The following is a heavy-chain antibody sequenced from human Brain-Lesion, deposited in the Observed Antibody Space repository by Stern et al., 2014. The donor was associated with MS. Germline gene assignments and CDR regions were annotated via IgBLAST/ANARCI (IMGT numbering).Heavy chain of an antibody. CDR3: ARGAGVFDS. D-gene: IGHD6-19*01. V-gene: IGHV4-39*02. CDR1: GGSIGRSSYY. J-gene: IGHJ4*02. CDR2: IFYTGST. Sequence: VQLVESGPGLVKPSETLSLTCTVSGGSIGRSSYYWGWIRQPPGKGLEWIGNIFYTGSTFYDPSLQSRVTISWAPSTNHFPLSLTSVTAADTAVYYCARGAGVFDSWGQGTLVTVSP.